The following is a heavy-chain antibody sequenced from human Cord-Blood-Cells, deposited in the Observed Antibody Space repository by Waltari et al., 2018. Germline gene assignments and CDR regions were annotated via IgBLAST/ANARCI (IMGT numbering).Heavy chain of an antibody. D-gene: IGHD2-15*01. CDR2: INHSGST. V-gene: IGHV4-34*01. J-gene: IGHJ4*02. CDR1: GGSFSGYY. Sequence: QVQLQQWGAGLLKPSETLSLTCAVYGGSFSGYYWSWIRQPPGKGLEWIGEINHSGSTNYNPSLKRRVTISVDTSKNQFSLKLSSVTAADTAVYYCARARGRDFDYWGQGTLVTVSS. CDR3: ARARGRDFDY.